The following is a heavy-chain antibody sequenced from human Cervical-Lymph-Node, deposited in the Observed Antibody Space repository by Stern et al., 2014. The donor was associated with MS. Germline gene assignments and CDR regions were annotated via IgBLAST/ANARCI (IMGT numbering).Heavy chain of an antibody. D-gene: IGHD3-10*01. J-gene: IGHJ4*02. CDR1: GFTFGDYG. V-gene: IGHV3-49*05. Sequence: EDQLVESGGALVKPGRSLRLSCVASGFTFGDYGMRWFRQAPGKGLEWVGLIRSKAYGWTTEYAASVEGRFSISRDDSRHIAYLQMNSLKTEDTAVYYCTRFTMVESWIEYYFDYWGQGTQVTVSS. CDR2: IRSKAYGWTT. CDR3: TRFTMVESWIEYYFDY.